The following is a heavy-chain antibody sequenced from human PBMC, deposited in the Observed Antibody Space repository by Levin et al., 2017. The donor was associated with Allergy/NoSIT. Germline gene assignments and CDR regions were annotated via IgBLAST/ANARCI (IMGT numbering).Heavy chain of an antibody. Sequence: ASVKVSCKASGYTFTGYYMHWVRQAPGQGLEWMGWINPNSGGTNYAQKFQGRVTMTRDTSISTAYMELSRLRSDDTAVYYCARDRQYDYVWGSDRYLSDWGQGTLVTVSS. CDR1: GYTFTGYY. D-gene: IGHD3-16*02. V-gene: IGHV1-2*02. J-gene: IGHJ4*02. CDR3: ARDRQYDYVWGSDRYLSD. CDR2: INPNSGGT.